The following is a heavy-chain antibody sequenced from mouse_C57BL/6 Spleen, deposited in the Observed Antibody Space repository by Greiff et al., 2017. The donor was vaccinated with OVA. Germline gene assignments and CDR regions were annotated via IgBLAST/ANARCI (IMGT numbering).Heavy chain of an antibody. Sequence: QVQLQQSGAELMKPGASVKLSCKATGYTFTGYWIEWVKQRPGHGLEWIGEILPGSGSTNYNEKFKGKATLTVDKSSSTADMQLSSLTSEDSAVYYCAIRAMDYGSNLDYWGQGTTLTVSS. CDR2: ILPGSGST. CDR1: GYTFTGYW. J-gene: IGHJ2*01. D-gene: IGHD1-1*01. CDR3: AIRAMDYGSNLDY. V-gene: IGHV1-9*01.